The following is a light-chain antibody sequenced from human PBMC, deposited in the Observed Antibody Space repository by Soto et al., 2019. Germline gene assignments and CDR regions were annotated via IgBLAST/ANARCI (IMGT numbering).Light chain of an antibody. CDR3: QQGHHWPLT. CDR2: SAS. V-gene: IGKV3-15*01. Sequence: EIAMTQSPATLSVSPGGRATLSCRASQSISTELAWYQQIPGQPPRLLIYSASTRATGVPARFTGSGSGSEFTLTISGLQSEDFAIYYCQQGHHWPLTFDQGTRLEI. CDR1: QSISTE. J-gene: IGKJ2*01.